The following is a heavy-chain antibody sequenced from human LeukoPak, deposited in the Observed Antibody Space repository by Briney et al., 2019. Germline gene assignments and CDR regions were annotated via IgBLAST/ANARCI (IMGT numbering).Heavy chain of an antibody. Sequence: GGSLRLSCAASVFTFSDYYMSCIRQAPEKGLECVSYISSSGSTIYYADSVKGRFTISRDNAKNSLYLQMNSLRAEDTAVYYCARVVAAAGEGPLFDYWGQGTLVTVSS. V-gene: IGHV3-11*01. J-gene: IGHJ4*02. CDR2: ISSSGSTI. D-gene: IGHD6-13*01. CDR3: ARVVAAAGEGPLFDY. CDR1: VFTFSDYY.